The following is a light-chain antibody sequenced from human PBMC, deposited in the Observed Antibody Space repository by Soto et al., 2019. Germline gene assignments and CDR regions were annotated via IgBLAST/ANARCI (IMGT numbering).Light chain of an antibody. CDR1: QSVSSSY. V-gene: IGKV3-20*01. J-gene: IGKJ1*01. Sequence: EIVLTQSPGTLSLSPGERVTLSCRASQSVSSSYLAWYQQKPGQAPRLLIYGASSRATGIPDRFSGSGSGTDFTLTISRLEPEDFAVYYCQHYCSPPRAFGQGTKVESK. CDR2: GAS. CDR3: QHYCSPPRA.